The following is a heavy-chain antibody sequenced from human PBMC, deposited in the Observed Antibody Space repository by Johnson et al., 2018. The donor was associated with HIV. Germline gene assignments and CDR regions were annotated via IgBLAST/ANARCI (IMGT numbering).Heavy chain of an antibody. CDR1: GFTFSDYY. D-gene: IGHD1-7*01. CDR3: AREGWNSPTDVFDI. CDR2: ISSSGSTI. Sequence: QVQLVESGGGLVKPGGSLRLSCAASGFTFSDYYMSWIRQAPGKGLEWVSYISSSGSTIYSAESVKGRFDISRDTGKNCLYLQMNSLRAEDTALYYCAREGWNSPTDVFDIWGQGTMVTVSS. V-gene: IGHV3-11*01. J-gene: IGHJ3*02.